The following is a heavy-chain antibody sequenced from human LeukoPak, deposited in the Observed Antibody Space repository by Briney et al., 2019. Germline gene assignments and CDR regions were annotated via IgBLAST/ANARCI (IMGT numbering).Heavy chain of an antibody. CDR2: INPNSGGT. CDR1: GYTFTGYY. V-gene: IGHV1-2*02. D-gene: IGHD2-2*01. CDR3: ARESCTTCYTYSYSYYMDV. Sequence: ASVKVSCKASGYTFTGYYMHWVRQAPGQGLEWMGWINPNSGGTNYAQKFQGRVTMTRDTSISTAYMELSRLRSDDTAVYYCARESCTTCYTYSYSYYMDVWGQGTTVTVSS. J-gene: IGHJ6*03.